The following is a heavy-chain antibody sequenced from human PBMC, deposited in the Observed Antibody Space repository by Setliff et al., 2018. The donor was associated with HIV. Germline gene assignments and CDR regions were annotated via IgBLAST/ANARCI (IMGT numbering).Heavy chain of an antibody. J-gene: IGHJ4*02. CDR1: GFTFSSYS. CDR3: FKSTGWLPGN. CDR2: IKSKTDGGTI. V-gene: IGHV3-15*01. D-gene: IGHD2-8*02. Sequence: GGSLRLSCAASGFTFSSYSMNWVRQAPGKGLEWVGRIKSKTDGGTIDYAAPVKGRFTISRDDSKNVLYLQMDSLKTEDTATYYCFKSTGWLPGNWGQGTLVTVSS.